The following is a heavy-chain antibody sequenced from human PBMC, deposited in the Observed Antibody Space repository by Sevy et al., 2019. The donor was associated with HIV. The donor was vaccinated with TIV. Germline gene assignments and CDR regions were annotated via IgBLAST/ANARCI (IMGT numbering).Heavy chain of an antibody. J-gene: IGHJ4*02. CDR2: ISDGSINR. Sequence: GGSLRLSCAASGFTFTTYSMNWVRQGPGKGLEWVSYISDGSINRYYADSVEGRFTISRDNGKNSLYLQMNSLRDEDTAVYYCAGGLGGKGYFDYWGQGTLVTVSS. CDR1: GFTFTTYS. V-gene: IGHV3-48*02. CDR3: AGGLGGKGYFDY. D-gene: IGHD2-15*01.